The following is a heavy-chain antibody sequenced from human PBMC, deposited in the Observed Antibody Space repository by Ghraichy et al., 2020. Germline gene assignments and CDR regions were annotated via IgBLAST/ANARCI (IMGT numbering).Heavy chain of an antibody. CDR3: ARGHNYMDV. CDR2: INDSGST. J-gene: IGHJ6*03. CDR1: GGSFSGYN. V-gene: IGHV4-34*01. Sequence: QTLSLTCALSGGSFSGYNCSWIRQPPGQGLEWIGEINDSGSTKINPSLKTRITLSLDTSKNQFSLKVFSVTAADTAVYYCARGHNYMDVWGNGTSVTVSS.